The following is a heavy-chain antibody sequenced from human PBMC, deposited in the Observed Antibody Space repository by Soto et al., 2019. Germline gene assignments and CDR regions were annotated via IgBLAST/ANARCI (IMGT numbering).Heavy chain of an antibody. Sequence: GGSLRLSCAASGFTFSSYGMHWVRQAPGKGLEWVAVISYDGSNKYYADSVKGRFTISRDNSKNTLYLQMNSLRAEDTAVYYCAKDSWYYYDSCGYYMKKYRNNYYSGCPENWGQGTLVTVSS. J-gene: IGHJ4*02. CDR3: AKDSWYYYDSCGYYMKKYRNNYYSGCPEN. D-gene: IGHD3-22*01. CDR1: GFTFSSYG. CDR2: ISYDGSNK. V-gene: IGHV3-30*18.